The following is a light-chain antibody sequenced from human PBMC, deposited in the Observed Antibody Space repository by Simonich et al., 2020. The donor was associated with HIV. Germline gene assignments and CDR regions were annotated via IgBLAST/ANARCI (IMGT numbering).Light chain of an antibody. V-gene: IGKV3-20*01. J-gene: IGKJ1*01. Sequence: EIVLTQSPGTLSLSPGERATLSCRASQSVSSSYLAWYQQKPCQAPRLRIYGASRRATGIPDRLSGSGSGTDFTLTISRLEPEAFAVYYCQQYGSSPRTFGQGTKVEIK. CDR2: GAS. CDR1: QSVSSSY. CDR3: QQYGSSPRT.